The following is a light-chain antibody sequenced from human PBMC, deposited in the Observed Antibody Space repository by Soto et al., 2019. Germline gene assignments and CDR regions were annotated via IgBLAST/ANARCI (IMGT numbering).Light chain of an antibody. CDR1: QSVSSN. CDR2: GAS. CDR3: QQYNKWPPWT. Sequence: EIVMTQSPATLSVSPGERATLSCRASQSVSSNLAWYQQKPGQAPRLLIYGASTRATGIPARFSGSGFGTEFTLTISSLQSADFAVYYCQQYNKWPPWTFGQGTKVEIK. V-gene: IGKV3-15*01. J-gene: IGKJ1*01.